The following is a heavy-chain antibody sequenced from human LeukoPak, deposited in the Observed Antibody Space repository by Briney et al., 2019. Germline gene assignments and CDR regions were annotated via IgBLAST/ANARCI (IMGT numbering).Heavy chain of an antibody. CDR1: GYTFTGYY. CDR2: MNPNSGNT. Sequence: ASVKVSCKASGYTFTGYYMHWVRQAPGQGLEWMGWMNPNSGNTGYAQKFQGRVTMTRNTSISTAYMELSSLRSEDTAVYYCARGKDSSGWYGYYYGMDVWGQGTTVTVSS. CDR3: ARGKDSSGWYGYYYGMDV. V-gene: IGHV1-8*02. J-gene: IGHJ6*02. D-gene: IGHD6-19*01.